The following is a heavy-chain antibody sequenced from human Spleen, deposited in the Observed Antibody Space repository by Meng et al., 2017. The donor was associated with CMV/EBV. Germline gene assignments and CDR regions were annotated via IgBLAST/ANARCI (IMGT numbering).Heavy chain of an antibody. Sequence: HVQLQQGGEGLLKPSETLSLTCAVYGGSFSCYYWSWIRQPPGKGLEWIGEINHSGSTNYNPSLKSRVTISVDTSKNQFSLKLSSVTAADTAVYYCATGTTGFISYWGQGTLVTVSS. V-gene: IGHV4-34*01. CDR2: INHSGST. J-gene: IGHJ4*02. CDR3: ATGTTGFISY. D-gene: IGHD4-17*01. CDR1: GGSFSCYY.